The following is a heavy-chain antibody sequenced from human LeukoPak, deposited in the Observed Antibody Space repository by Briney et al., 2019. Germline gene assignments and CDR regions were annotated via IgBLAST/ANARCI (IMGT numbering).Heavy chain of an antibody. CDR1: GLTVSSNY. V-gene: IGHV4-34*01. D-gene: IGHD3-3*01. CDR2: INHSGST. CDR3: ARGVPRVKRYGMDV. Sequence: PGGSLRLSCAASGLTVSSNYMSWIRQPPGKGLEWIGEINHSGSTNYNPSLKSRVTISVDTSKNQFSLKLSSVTAADTAVYYCARGVPRVKRYGMDVWGQGTTVTVSS. J-gene: IGHJ6*02.